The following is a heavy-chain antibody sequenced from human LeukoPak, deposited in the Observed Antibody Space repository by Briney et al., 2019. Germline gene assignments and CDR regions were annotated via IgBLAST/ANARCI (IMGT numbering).Heavy chain of an antibody. CDR3: AKAPRAAAGTYNGMDV. Sequence: TGGSLRLSCAASGFTFSSYAMSWVRQAPGKGLEWVSATSGSGGSTYYADSVKGRFTISRDNSKNTLYLQMNSLRAEDTAVYYCAKAPRAAAGTYNGMDVWGQGTTVTVSS. J-gene: IGHJ6*02. CDR2: TSGSGGST. V-gene: IGHV3-23*01. D-gene: IGHD6-13*01. CDR1: GFTFSSYA.